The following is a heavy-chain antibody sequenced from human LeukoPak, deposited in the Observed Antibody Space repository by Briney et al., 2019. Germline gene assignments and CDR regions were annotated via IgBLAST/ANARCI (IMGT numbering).Heavy chain of an antibody. CDR1: GYSFTDYY. J-gene: IGHJ4*02. Sequence: ASVKVSCKESGYSFTDYYMHWVRQAPGQGLEWMGWINPKSGDTKYAQKFQGRITMTRDTSISTSYMELSRLRSDDTAVYYFARERCTTAGCDKSFDSWGQGTLITVSS. CDR3: ARERCTTAGCDKSFDS. D-gene: IGHD2-2*02. CDR2: INPKSGDT. V-gene: IGHV1-2*02.